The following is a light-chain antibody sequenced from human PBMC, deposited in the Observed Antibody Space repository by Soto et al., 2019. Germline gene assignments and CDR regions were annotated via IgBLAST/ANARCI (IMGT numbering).Light chain of an antibody. V-gene: IGKV1-39*01. J-gene: IGKJ5*01. CDR2: PAS. CDR3: QQSYRTPST. Sequence: KPGKAPKLLISPASSLLKGGSSRLSGSGSETDFTLTISSLQPEDFENYYFQQSYRTPSTFGQGTRLEIK.